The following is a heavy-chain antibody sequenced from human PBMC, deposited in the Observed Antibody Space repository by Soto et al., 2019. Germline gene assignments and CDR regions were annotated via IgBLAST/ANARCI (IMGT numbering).Heavy chain of an antibody. D-gene: IGHD5-18*01. CDR2: IYYSGST. J-gene: IGHJ4*02. Sequence: SETLSLTCTVSGGSISSYYWSWIRQPPGKGLEWIGYIYYSGSTNYNPSLKSRVTISVDTSKNQFSLKLSSVTAADTAVYYCASTAGGYSYGYYFDYWGQGTLVTVSS. CDR3: ASTAGGYSYGYYFDY. CDR1: GGSISSYY. V-gene: IGHV4-59*01.